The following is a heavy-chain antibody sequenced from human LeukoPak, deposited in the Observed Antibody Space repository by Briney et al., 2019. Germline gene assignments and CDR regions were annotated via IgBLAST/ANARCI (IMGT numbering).Heavy chain of an antibody. J-gene: IGHJ4*02. CDR1: GYTFTDYG. V-gene: IGHV1-18*04. Sequence: ASVNVSCKAFGYTFTDYGITWVRQAPGQGLQWLGWVSANTGNTNYAQRFQGRVTMTIDTSTSTAYMELRSLGSDDTAVYYCVRVKSNNWWGNFDYWGQGTLVTVSS. D-gene: IGHD1-20*01. CDR3: VRVKSNNWWGNFDY. CDR2: VSANTGNT.